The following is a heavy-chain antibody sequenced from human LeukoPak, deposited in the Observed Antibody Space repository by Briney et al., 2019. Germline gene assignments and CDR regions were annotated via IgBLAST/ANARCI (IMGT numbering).Heavy chain of an antibody. J-gene: IGHJ6*03. D-gene: IGHD4-11*01. CDR2: INHSGST. CDR1: GGSFSGYY. Sequence: SETLSLTCAVYGGSFSGYYWSWIRQPPGKGLEWIGEINHSGSTNYNPSLKSRVTMSVDTSKNQFSLKLSSVTAADTAVYYCAREGHSNYPYYYYYMDVWGKGTTVTISS. V-gene: IGHV4-34*01. CDR3: AREGHSNYPYYYYYMDV.